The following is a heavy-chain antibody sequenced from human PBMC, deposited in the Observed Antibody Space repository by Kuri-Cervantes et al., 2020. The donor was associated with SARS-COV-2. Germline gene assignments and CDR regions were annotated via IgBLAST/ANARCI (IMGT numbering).Heavy chain of an antibody. CDR2: IKQDGSEK. CDR1: GFTFSSYW. Sequence: GGSLRLSCAASGFTFSSYWMSWVRQAPGKGLEWVANIKQDGSEKYYVDSVKGRFTISRDNAKNSLYLQMNSLRAEDTAVYYCAGIMFMVRGRPGGQDVWGKGTTVTVSS. D-gene: IGHD3-10*01. J-gene: IGHJ6*04. V-gene: IGHV3-7*01. CDR3: AGIMFMVRGRPGGQDV.